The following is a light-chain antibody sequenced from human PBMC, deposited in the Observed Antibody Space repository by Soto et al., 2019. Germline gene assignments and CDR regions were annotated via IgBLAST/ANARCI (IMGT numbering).Light chain of an antibody. CDR3: QQYGSSPWT. J-gene: IGKJ1*01. CDR2: AAS. CDR1: QSVSSN. V-gene: IGKV3-20*01. Sequence: EIVVTQSPATLSVSPGERATLSCSASQSVSSNLAWYQQKPGRAPRLLIYAASTRATGVPARFSGSGSGTDFTLTISRLEPEDFAVYYCQQYGSSPWTFGQGTKVDIK.